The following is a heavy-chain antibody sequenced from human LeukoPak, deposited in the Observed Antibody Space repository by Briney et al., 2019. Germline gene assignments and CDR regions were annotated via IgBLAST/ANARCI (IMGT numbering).Heavy chain of an antibody. CDR1: GYTFTSYG. V-gene: IGHV1-18*01. J-gene: IGHJ6*02. CDR2: ISAYNGNT. D-gene: IGHD4-17*01. CDR3: AREVLVGAIYYYYYGMDV. Sequence: ASVKVSCKASGYTFTSYGISWVRQAPGQGLEWMGWISAYNGNTNCAQKLQGRVTMTTDTSTSTAYMELRSLRSDDTAVYYCAREVLVGAIYYYYYGMDVWGQGTTVTVSS.